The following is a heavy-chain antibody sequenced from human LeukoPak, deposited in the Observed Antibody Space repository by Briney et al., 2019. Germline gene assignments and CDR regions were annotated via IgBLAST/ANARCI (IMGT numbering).Heavy chain of an antibody. V-gene: IGHV4-39*07. CDR2: IYYSGST. CDR3: ARGHEGYSSSHHPPGGQSDY. J-gene: IGHJ4*02. CDR1: GGSISSSSYY. D-gene: IGHD6-13*01. Sequence: SETLSLTCTVSGGSISSSSYYWGWIRQPPGKGLEWIGSIYYSGSTYYSPSLKSRVTISVDRSKNQFSLKLSSVTAADTAVYYCARGHEGYSSSHHPPGGQSDYWGQGTLVTVSS.